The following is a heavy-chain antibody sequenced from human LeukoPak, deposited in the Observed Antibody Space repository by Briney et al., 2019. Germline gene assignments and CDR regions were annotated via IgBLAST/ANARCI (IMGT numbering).Heavy chain of an antibody. CDR1: GFTFSSYA. CDR3: AKVPPYYGDPAWSYYYYYMDV. CDR2: ISGSGGST. V-gene: IGHV3-23*01. Sequence: PGGSLRLSCAASGFTFSSYAMSWVRQAPGKGLEWVSAISGSGGSTYYADSVKGRVTISRDNSKNTLYLQMNSLRAEDTAVYYCAKVPPYYGDPAWSYYYYYMDVWGKGTTVTVSS. J-gene: IGHJ6*03. D-gene: IGHD4-17*01.